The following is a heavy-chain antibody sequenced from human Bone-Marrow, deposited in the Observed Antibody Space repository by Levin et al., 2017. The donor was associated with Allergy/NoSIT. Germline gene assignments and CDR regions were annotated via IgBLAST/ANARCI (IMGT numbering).Heavy chain of an antibody. CDR3: ARVGITMVQGVIIWWYFDL. CDR2: IYYSGST. Sequence: KTSETLSLTCTVSGGSISSYYWSWIRQPPGKGLEWIGYIYYSGSTNYNPSLKSRVTISVDTSKNQFSLKLSSVTAADTAVYYCARVGITMVQGVIIWWYFDLWGRGTLVTVSS. CDR1: GGSISSYY. J-gene: IGHJ2*01. V-gene: IGHV4-59*01. D-gene: IGHD3-10*01.